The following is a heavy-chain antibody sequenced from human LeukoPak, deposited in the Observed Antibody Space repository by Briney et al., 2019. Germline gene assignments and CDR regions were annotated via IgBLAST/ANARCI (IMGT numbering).Heavy chain of an antibody. J-gene: IGHJ4*02. V-gene: IGHV4-30-4*01. Sequence: PSETLSLTCTVSGGSISSGDYYWSWIRQPPGKGLEWIGYIYYSGSTYYNPSLKSRVTISVDTSKNQFSLKLSSVTAADTAVYYCARQGAVGATPKSFDYWGQGTLVTVSS. CDR1: GGSISSGDYY. CDR3: ARQGAVGATPKSFDY. D-gene: IGHD1-26*01. CDR2: IYYSGST.